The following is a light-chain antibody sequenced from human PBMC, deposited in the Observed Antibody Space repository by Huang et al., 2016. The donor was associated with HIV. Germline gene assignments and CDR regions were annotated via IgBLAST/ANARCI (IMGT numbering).Light chain of an antibody. V-gene: IGKV1-NL1*01. Sequence: DIQMTQSPSSLSASVGDRVTITCRASQGIGNSLAWYQQKSGKAPKLLLFAASRLESGVPSRFSGSVSGTDYTLTISNLQPEDFATYFCHQYYTIPHTFGQGSKLEI. J-gene: IGKJ2*01. CDR3: HQYYTIPHT. CDR1: QGIGNS. CDR2: AAS.